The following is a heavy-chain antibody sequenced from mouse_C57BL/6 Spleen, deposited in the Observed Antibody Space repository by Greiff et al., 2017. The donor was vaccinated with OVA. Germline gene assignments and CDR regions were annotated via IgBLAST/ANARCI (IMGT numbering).Heavy chain of an antibody. CDR1: GYTFTSYW. J-gene: IGHJ2*01. CDR2: IDPSDSYT. CDR3: ERRGTALYFDY. D-gene: IGHD4-1*01. V-gene: IGHV1-69*01. Sequence: VQLQQPGAELVMPGASVKLSCKASGYTFTSYWMHWVKQRPGQGLEWIGEIDPSDSYTNYNQKFKGKSTLTVDKSSSTAYMQLSSLTSEDSAVYYCERRGTALYFDYWGQGTTLTVSS.